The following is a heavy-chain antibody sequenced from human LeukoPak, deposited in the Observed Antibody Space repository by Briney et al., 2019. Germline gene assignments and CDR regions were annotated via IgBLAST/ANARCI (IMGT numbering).Heavy chain of an antibody. CDR2: ISSDGSST. V-gene: IGHV3-74*01. Sequence: PGGSLRLSCAASGLTFSNYWMHWVRHAPGKGLVWVSRISSDGSSTNYADSVKGRFTISRDNAKNTLYLQMNSLRAEDTAVYYCAKGGGKVQDYWGQGTLVTVSS. CDR3: AKGGGKVQDY. D-gene: IGHD4-23*01. J-gene: IGHJ4*02. CDR1: GLTFSNYW.